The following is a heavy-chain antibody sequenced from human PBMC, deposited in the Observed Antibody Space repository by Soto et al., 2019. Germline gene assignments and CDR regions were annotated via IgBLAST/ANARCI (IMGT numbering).Heavy chain of an antibody. CDR3: AREPGIAAAGTDYYGMDV. D-gene: IGHD6-13*01. CDR2: IYTSGST. Sequence: LSLTCTVSGGSISSYYWSWIRQPAGKGLEWIGRIYTSGSTNYNPSLKSRVAMSVDTSRNQFSLKLSSVTAADTAVYYCAREPGIAAAGTDYYGMDVWGQGTTVTVSS. V-gene: IGHV4-4*07. J-gene: IGHJ6*02. CDR1: GGSISSYY.